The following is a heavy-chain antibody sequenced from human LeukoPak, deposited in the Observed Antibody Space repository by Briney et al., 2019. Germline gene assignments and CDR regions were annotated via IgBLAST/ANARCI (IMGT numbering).Heavy chain of an antibody. J-gene: IGHJ6*03. CDR1: GFTVSSNY. V-gene: IGHV3-53*05. Sequence: GGSLRLSCAASGFTVSSNYMSWARQATGKALVGVSVIYSGSSTYYADSVKGRFTISGDNSKNTLYIQMNSLRAEDTAVYYCARDRHSYYYYYMDVWGKGTTVTVSS. CDR3: ARDRHSYYYYYMDV. CDR2: IYSGSST.